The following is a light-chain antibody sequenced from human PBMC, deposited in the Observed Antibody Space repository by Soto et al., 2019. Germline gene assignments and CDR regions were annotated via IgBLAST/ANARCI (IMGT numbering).Light chain of an antibody. CDR1: SSDIGRYNF. J-gene: IGLJ1*01. Sequence: QSALTQPASMSGSPGQSITISCTGTSSDIGRYNFVSWYQHHPGKAPKLIIYEATKRPSGVSYRFSGSKSGNTASLTISGLQAEDEADYYCTFYTTTSPEIFGPWTKVAV. CDR3: TFYTTTSPEI. V-gene: IGLV2-14*01. CDR2: EAT.